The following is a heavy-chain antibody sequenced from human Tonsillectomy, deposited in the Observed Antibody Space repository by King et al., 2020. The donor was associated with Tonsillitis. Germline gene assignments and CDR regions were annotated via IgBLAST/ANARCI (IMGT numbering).Heavy chain of an antibody. D-gene: IGHD3-16*02. CDR3: ARGGFNDYVWGSYRYGDYVDY. Sequence: VQLVESGGGLVKPGGSLRLSCAASGFTFSSYSMNWVRQAPGKGLEWVSSISGSSSYIYYGDSVKGRLTISRDNAKNSMYLQMNSLRAEDTAVYYCARGGFNDYVWGSYRYGDYVDYWGQGTLVTVSS. V-gene: IGHV3-21*06. J-gene: IGHJ4*02. CDR1: GFTFSSYS. CDR2: ISGSSSYI.